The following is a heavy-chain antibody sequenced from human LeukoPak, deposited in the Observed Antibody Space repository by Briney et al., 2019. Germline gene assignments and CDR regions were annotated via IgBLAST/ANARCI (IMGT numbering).Heavy chain of an antibody. D-gene: IGHD3-10*01. J-gene: IGHJ4*02. V-gene: IGHV3-21*01. CDR1: GFTFSSYS. Sequence: GGSLRLSCAASGFTFSSYSMNWVRQAPGKGLEWVSSISSSSSYIYYADSVKGRFTISRDNAKNSLHLQMNSLRAEDTAVYYCARDRGGLLWFGELEVDFDYWGQGTLVTVSS. CDR2: ISSSSSYI. CDR3: ARDRGGLLWFGELEVDFDY.